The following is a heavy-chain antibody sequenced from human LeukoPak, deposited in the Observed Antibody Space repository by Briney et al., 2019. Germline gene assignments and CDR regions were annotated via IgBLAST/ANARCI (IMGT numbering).Heavy chain of an antibody. CDR2: LYHSDSA. CDR3: ARQHDSYYYYYIDV. J-gene: IGHJ6*03. CDR1: GYSISNGYY. V-gene: IGHV4-38-2*01. Sequence: SETLSLTCAVSGYSISNGYYWVWIRQPPGRGLEWIGSLYHSDSAYYNTSLRSRVSMSVDTSKNQFSLTLGFVTAADTAVYYCARQHDSYYYYYIDVWGSGTTVTVSS.